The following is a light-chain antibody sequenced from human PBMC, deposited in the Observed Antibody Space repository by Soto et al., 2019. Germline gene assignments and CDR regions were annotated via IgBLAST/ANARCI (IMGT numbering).Light chain of an antibody. CDR3: QQRNIWPPVT. Sequence: EIVMAHSAGTLSLSAVERATLSCRASQGVSSNLAWYQQKPGQAPRLLIYDASTRATVIPARFSGSGSGTDFTLTISSLEPEDSAVYYCQQRNIWPPVTFGQGTRLEIK. CDR2: DAS. J-gene: IGKJ5*01. V-gene: IGKV3-11*01. CDR1: QGVSSN.